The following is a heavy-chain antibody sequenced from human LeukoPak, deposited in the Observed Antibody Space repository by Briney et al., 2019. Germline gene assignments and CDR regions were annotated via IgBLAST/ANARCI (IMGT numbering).Heavy chain of an antibody. CDR3: ASRNYYSSSFYYYFYFDY. CDR2: ISGSGDST. J-gene: IGHJ4*02. V-gene: IGHV3-23*01. CDR1: GFTFDDYA. Sequence: GGSLRLSCAASGFTFDDYAMHWVRQAPGKGLEWVSGISGSGDSTYYADSVKGRFTISRDNSKNKLYLQINSLRADDTAVYYCASRNYYSSSFYYYFYFDYWGQGILVTVSS. D-gene: IGHD3-22*01.